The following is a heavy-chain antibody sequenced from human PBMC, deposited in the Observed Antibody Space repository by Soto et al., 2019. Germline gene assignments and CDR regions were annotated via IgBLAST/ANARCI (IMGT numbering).Heavy chain of an antibody. CDR3: ARGVGDWSGFDY. CDR2: MNPNSGNT. D-gene: IGHD2-21*02. V-gene: IGHV1-8*01. J-gene: IGHJ4*02. CDR1: GYTFTSYD. Sequence: ASVKVSCKASGYTFTSYDINWVRQATGQGPEWMGWMNPNSGNTGYAQKFQGRVTMTRNTSISTAYMELSSLRSEDTAVYYCARGVGDWSGFDYWGQGTLVTVSS.